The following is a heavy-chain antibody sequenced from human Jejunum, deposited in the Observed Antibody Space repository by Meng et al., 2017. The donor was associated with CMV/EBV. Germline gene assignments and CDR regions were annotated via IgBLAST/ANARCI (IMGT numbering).Heavy chain of an antibody. CDR1: GGPISGYY. CDR3: ARECVGEAYDCQWNYWFDP. V-gene: IGHV4-4*07. Sequence: QGQLHESGLGLVRSSETLSLTCSVSGGPISGYYWSWVRQPAGKRLEWIGRFHPGGTTNYNPSLENRITVSVDSSKNQFFLKLTSVTAADTAIYYCARECVGEAYDCQWNYWFDPWGRGTLVTVSS. J-gene: IGHJ5*02. CDR2: FHPGGTT. D-gene: IGHD3-16*01.